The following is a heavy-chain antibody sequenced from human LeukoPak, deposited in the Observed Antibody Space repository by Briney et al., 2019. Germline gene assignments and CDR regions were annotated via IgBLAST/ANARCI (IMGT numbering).Heavy chain of an antibody. CDR3: ARIPLGYCDSTSCYGGWFDP. V-gene: IGHV4-39*01. J-gene: IGHJ5*02. D-gene: IGHD2-2*01. CDR1: GGSISSSSFY. Sequence: SVSLSLTCTVSGGSISSSSFYWGWIRQPPGKGLEWIGVIAYTGNTYYNPSLKSRVTISVDTSKNQFSLNLTCVTAADTAVYYCARIPLGYCDSTSCYGGWFDPWGQGTLVTVSS. CDR2: IAYTGNT.